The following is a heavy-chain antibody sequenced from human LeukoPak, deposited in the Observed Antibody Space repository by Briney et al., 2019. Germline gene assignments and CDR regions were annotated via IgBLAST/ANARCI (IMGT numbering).Heavy chain of an antibody. CDR1: GGSINNYY. CDR3: AIEYPNDIVGATVVS. Sequence: SETLSLTCTPSGGSINNYYWTWIRQPAGKGLEWIGRIYTSGTTNYNPSLKSRVTMSVDTSKNQFSLKLGSVTAADTAVYYCAIEYPNDIVGATVVSGGQGTLVTVSS. D-gene: IGHD1-26*01. J-gene: IGHJ4*02. V-gene: IGHV4-4*07. CDR2: IYTSGTT.